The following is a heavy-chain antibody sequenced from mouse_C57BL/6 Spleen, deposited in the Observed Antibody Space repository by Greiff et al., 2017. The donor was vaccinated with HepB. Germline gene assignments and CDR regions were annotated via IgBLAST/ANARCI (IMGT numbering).Heavy chain of an antibody. V-gene: IGHV5-6*01. CDR1: GFTFSSYG. J-gene: IGHJ2*01. Sequence: EVQLQESGGDLVKPGGSLKLSCAASGFTFSSYGMSWVRQTPDKRLEWVATISSGGSYTYYPDSVKGRVTISRDNAKNTLYLQMSSLKSEDTAMYYCARHDDGYYVPFDYWGQGTTLTVSS. D-gene: IGHD2-3*01. CDR2: ISSGGSYT. CDR3: ARHDDGYYVPFDY.